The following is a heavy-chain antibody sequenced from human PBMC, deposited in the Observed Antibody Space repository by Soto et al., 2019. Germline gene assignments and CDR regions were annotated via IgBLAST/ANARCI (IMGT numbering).Heavy chain of an antibody. CDR2: INHSGST. V-gene: IGHV4-34*01. CDR3: ARDKQQPSAHYYYGMDV. Sequence: SETLSLTCAVYGGSFSGYYWSWIRQPPGKGLEWIGEINHSGSTNYNPSLKSRVTISVDTSKNQFSLKLSSVTAADTAVYYCARDKQQPSAHYYYGMDVWGQGTTVTVSS. J-gene: IGHJ6*02. CDR1: GGSFSGYY. D-gene: IGHD6-13*01.